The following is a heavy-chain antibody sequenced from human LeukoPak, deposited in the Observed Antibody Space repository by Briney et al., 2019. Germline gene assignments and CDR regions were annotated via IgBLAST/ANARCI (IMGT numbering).Heavy chain of an antibody. CDR2: IKEDGSGE. CDR1: RFTFSSYW. D-gene: IGHD5-12*01. Sequence: GGSLRLSCTTSRFTFSSYWMSWVRQAPGKGLEWVANIKEDGSGEDYADSVKGRFTISRDNAKNTVYLQMNSLRAEDTAVYYCARGKYGGYFIDYWGQGTLVTVSS. J-gene: IGHJ4*02. V-gene: IGHV3-7*01. CDR3: ARGKYGGYFIDY.